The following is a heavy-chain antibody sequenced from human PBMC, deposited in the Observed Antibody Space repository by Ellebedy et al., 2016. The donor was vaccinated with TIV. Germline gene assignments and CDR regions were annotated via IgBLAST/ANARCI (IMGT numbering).Heavy chain of an antibody. J-gene: IGHJ4*02. CDR1: GFAFSTYD. V-gene: IGHV3-23*01. Sequence: GESLKISXAASGFAFSTYDVTWVRQDLGKGLERVSAISGSGNRTYYADSVKGRFTISRDNSKNTLYLQMNRLRVEDTAVYYCTSLRYWGQGILVTVSS. CDR3: TSLRY. D-gene: IGHD5/OR15-5a*01. CDR2: ISGSGNRT.